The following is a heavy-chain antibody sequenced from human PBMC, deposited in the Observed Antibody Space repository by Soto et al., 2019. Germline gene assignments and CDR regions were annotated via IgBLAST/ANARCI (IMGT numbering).Heavy chain of an antibody. J-gene: IGHJ6*02. CDR1: AFSFSSYW. V-gene: IGHV3-74*01. Sequence: EMELVESGGGLVQPGESLRLSCAASAFSFSSYWMHWVRQAPGKGLVWVSRIKSDGSTTDYADSVKGRFTISRDNAKNRLDLQMSSLRAEDTAVYYCARSYYYYDMDVWGQGTTVTVSS. CDR3: ARSYYYYDMDV. CDR2: IKSDGSTT.